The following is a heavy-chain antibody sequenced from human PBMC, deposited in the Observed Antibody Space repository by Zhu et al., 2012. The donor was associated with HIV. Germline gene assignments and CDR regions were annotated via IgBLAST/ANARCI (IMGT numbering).Heavy chain of an antibody. J-gene: IGHJ6*03. D-gene: IGHD1-14*01. CDR1: DDSINNFH. CDR3: ARVVEEILXCHWYKYYYYYMDV. CDR2: ISYSGSS. Sequence: QVQLQESGPGMLKPSETLSLICTVSDDSINNFHWSWIRQPPGKGLEWIGHISYSGSSNYISYSGSSNYNPSLKSRVTISLDTTMNEYSMRLTSVTAADTAVYFCARVVEEILXCHWYKYYYYYMDVWGKGTTVTVSS. V-gene: IGHV4-59*01.